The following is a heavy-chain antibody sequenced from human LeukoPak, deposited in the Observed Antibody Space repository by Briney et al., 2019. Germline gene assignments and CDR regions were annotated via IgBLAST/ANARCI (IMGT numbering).Heavy chain of an antibody. J-gene: IGHJ4*02. CDR2: IRSKANSYAT. CDR3: TPHPLRALDY. CDR1: GFTFSGSA. V-gene: IGHV3-73*01. Sequence: VGSLRLSCAASGFTFSGSAMHWVRQASGKGLEWVGRIRSKANSYATAYAASVKGRFTISRDDSKNTAYLQMNSLKTEDTAVYYCTPHPLRALDYWGQGTLVTVSS.